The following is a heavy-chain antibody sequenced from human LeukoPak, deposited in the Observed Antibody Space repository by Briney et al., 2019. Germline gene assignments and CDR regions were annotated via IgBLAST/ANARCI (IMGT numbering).Heavy chain of an antibody. CDR3: ARVAVAGVFDY. CDR2: INHSGST. J-gene: IGHJ4*02. V-gene: IGHV4-34*01. CDR1: GGSFSGYY. Sequence: SKTLSLTCAVYGGSFSGYYWSWIRQPPGKGLEWIGEINHSGSTNYNPSLKSRVTISVDTSKNQFSLKLSSVTAADTAVYYCARVAVAGVFDYWGQGTLVTVSS. D-gene: IGHD6-19*01.